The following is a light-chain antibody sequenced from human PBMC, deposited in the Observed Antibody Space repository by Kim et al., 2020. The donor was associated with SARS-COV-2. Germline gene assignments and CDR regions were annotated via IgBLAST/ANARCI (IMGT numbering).Light chain of an antibody. CDR1: QIIGSNY. CDR2: GAL. Sequence: PGETATLSCRASQIIGSNYLAWYQQRPGLAPRLLIYGALTRATGIPDRFSGSGSGRDFSLLITRVEPEDFAVYYCQQYESSPPGYSFGQGTKLEI. CDR3: QQYESSPPGYS. V-gene: IGKV3-20*01. J-gene: IGKJ2*03.